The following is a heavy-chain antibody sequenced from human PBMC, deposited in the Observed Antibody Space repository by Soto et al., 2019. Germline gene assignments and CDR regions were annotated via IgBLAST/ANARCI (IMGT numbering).Heavy chain of an antibody. J-gene: IGHJ4*02. CDR2: INPNSGGT. D-gene: IGHD3-10*02. CDR1: GYTFTGYY. CDR3: AIIVCSSPGALGY. V-gene: IGHV1-2*04. Sequence: ASVKGSCKASGYTFTGYYVHWVRQATGQGLEWMGWINPNSGGTNYAQKFQGWVTMTRDTSISTAYMELSRLRSDDTSLYYCAIIVCSSPGALGYWVQGTLVIVS.